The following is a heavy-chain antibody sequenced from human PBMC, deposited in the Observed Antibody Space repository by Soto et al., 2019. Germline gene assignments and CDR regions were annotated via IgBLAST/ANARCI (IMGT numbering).Heavy chain of an antibody. D-gene: IGHD3-9*01. Sequence: EVQLLESGGGLVQPGGSLRLSCAASGFTFSSYAMSWVRQAPGKGLEWVSAISGSGGSTYYADSVKGRFTISRDNSKNTLYLQMNSLRAEDTAVYYCAKDQLGYFDWSASGFYYYYGMDVWGHGTTVTVSS. CDR1: GFTFSSYA. CDR3: AKDQLGYFDWSASGFYYYYGMDV. V-gene: IGHV3-23*01. J-gene: IGHJ6*02. CDR2: ISGSGGST.